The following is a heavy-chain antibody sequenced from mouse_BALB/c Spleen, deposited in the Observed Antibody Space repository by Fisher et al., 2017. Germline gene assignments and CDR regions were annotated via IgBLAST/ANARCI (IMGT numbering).Heavy chain of an antibody. CDR3: ARGGYAYAMDY. Sequence: KFKGKATLTVDKSSSTAYMHLNSLTSEDSAVYYCARGGYAYAMDYWGQGTSVTVSS. V-gene: IGHV1S135*01. J-gene: IGHJ4*01. D-gene: IGHD2-2*01.